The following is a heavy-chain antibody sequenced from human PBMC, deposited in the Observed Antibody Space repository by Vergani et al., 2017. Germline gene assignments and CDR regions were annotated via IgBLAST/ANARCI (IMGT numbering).Heavy chain of an antibody. J-gene: IGHJ6*02. CDR2: ISAYNGNT. Sequence: QVQVVQSGVEVKRPGASVRVSCKASGYTFTSYGISWVRQAPGQGLEWMGWISAYNGNTNYAHKLQGRVTMTTDTSTSTAYMELRSLRSDDTAVYYCASVYHAYYGMDVWGQGTTVTVSS. D-gene: IGHD2-2*01. CDR1: GYTFTSYG. CDR3: ASVYHAYYGMDV. V-gene: IGHV1-18*01.